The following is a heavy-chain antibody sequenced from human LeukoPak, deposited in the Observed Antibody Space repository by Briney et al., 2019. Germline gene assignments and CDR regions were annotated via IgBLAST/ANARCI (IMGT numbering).Heavy chain of an antibody. Sequence: ASVTVSCTTSVYTFTFYYMHWVRQAPGQGLEWMGWINPNTGGTNYAQKLQGRVTMTSDTSISTAYMELSSLRSDDTAVYYCARAPMIVVVFPPRLDYWGQGTLVTVSS. V-gene: IGHV1-2*02. CDR3: ARAPMIVVVFPPRLDY. J-gene: IGHJ4*02. D-gene: IGHD3-22*01. CDR1: VYTFTFYY. CDR2: INPNTGGT.